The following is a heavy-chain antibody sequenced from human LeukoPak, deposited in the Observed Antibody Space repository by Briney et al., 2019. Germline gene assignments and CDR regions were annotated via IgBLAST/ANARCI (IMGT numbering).Heavy chain of an antibody. CDR1: GFSFSTYW. Sequence: PGGSLRLSCAASGFSFSTYWMSWVRQAPGKGLEWVAAINQDGSDKYYVDSVKGRFTISRDDAKNTLYLQMNSLRAEDTAVYYCARWSELGGFDYWGQGTLVTVSS. J-gene: IGHJ4*02. V-gene: IGHV3-7*01. CDR3: ARWSELGGFDY. D-gene: IGHD7-27*01. CDR2: INQDGSDK.